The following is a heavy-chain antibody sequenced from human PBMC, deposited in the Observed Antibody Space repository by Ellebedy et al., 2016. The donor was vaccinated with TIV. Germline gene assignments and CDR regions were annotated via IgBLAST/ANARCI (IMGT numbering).Heavy chain of an antibody. CDR3: VRDGAYGDYSPGYYGMDV. CDR2: INQDGSRI. D-gene: IGHD3-22*01. CDR1: GFTFNSYW. Sequence: GESLKISCAASGFTFNSYWMSWVRQAPGKGLEWVANINQDGSRIYYVDSVKGRFTNSRDNAKNSVYLRMNTLRVEDTAVYNCVRDGAYGDYSPGYYGMDVWGQGTTVTVSS. J-gene: IGHJ6*02. V-gene: IGHV3-7*03.